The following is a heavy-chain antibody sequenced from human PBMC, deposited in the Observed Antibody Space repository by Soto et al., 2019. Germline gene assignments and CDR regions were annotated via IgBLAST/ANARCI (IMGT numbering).Heavy chain of an antibody. V-gene: IGHV3-11*05. CDR2: ISSSSSYT. Sequence: QVQLVESGGGLVKPGGSLRLSCAASGFTFSDYYMSWIRQAPGKGLEWVSYISSSSSYTNYADSAKGRFPISRDNAKNSLYLQMNTLRAEDPAVYYCASLDIVATMADYWGQGTLVTVSS. CDR1: GFTFSDYY. J-gene: IGHJ4*02. D-gene: IGHD5-12*01. CDR3: ASLDIVATMADY.